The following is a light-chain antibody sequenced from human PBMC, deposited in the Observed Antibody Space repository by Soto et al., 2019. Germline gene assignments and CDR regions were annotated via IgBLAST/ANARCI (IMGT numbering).Light chain of an antibody. Sequence: ENVLTQSPGTLSLSPGERATLSCRASQSVRDNCLAWYQQTPDQAPRLLIYGASSRATGIPDRFSGSGSGTDFTLTISRLEPEDFAVYYCQQYGSSPPYTFGQGTKLEI. J-gene: IGKJ2*01. CDR3: QQYGSSPPYT. V-gene: IGKV3-20*01. CDR2: GAS. CDR1: QSVRDNC.